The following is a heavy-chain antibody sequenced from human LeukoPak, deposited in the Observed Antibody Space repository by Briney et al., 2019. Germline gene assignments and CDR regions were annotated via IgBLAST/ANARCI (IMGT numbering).Heavy chain of an antibody. D-gene: IGHD2-15*01. CDR3: ARGGLYCSGGSCYDWFDP. V-gene: IGHV4-39*07. Sequence: PSETLSLTCTVSGGSISSSSYYWGWIRQPPGKGLEWIGSIYYSGSTYYNPSLKSRVTISVDTSKNQFSLKLSSVTAADTAVYYCARGGLYCSGGSCYDWFDPWGQGTLVTVSS. J-gene: IGHJ5*02. CDR1: GGSISSSSYY. CDR2: IYYSGST.